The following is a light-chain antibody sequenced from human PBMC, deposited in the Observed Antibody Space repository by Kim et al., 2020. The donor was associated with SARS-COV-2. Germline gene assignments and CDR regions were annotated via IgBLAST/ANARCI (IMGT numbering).Light chain of an antibody. V-gene: IGLV2-14*04. CDR1: NRDLGSYNY. J-gene: IGLJ1*01. CDR2: AVS. CDR3: SSYTRGSTNYV. Sequence: QSITISFTENNRDLGSYNYVSWYQQTPDNAPKLMIYAVSNRPSGVSNRFSGSKSGNTASLNISGLQAEDEADYYCSSYTRGSTNYVFGTGTKVTVL.